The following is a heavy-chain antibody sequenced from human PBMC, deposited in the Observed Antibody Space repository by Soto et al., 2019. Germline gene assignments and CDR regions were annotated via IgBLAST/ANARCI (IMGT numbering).Heavy chain of an antibody. CDR3: ARQRIWFRYLDF. D-gene: IGHD3-10*01. J-gene: IGHJ4*02. Sequence: ASVKVSCKASGYTFTSYHIHWVRQAPGHGLEWMGVVNPSIGNTSYAQRFQGRVTMTRDTSTSTVYMELSSLRSEDTAVYFCARQRIWFRYLDFWGQGTLVTVSS. CDR2: VNPSIGNT. CDR1: GYTFTSYH. V-gene: IGHV1-46*01.